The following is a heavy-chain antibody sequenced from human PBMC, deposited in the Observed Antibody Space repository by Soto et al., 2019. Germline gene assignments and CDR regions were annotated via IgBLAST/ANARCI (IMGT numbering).Heavy chain of an antibody. D-gene: IGHD3-10*01. CDR3: AKKYHYGSGSYLHYFDY. CDR2: ISGGDGST. Sequence: EVQLLESGGGLVQPGGSLRLSCAASGFTFSHYAMSWVRQAPGKRLEWVSTISGGDGSTYYADSVKGRFTISRDNSKNTLYLQMSSLRAEDTAVYYCAKKYHYGSGSYLHYFDYWGQGTLVTVSS. V-gene: IGHV3-23*01. J-gene: IGHJ4*02. CDR1: GFTFSHYA.